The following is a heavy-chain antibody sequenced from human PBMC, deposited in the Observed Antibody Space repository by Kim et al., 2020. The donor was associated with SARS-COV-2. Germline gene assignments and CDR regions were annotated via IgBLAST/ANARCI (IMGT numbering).Heavy chain of an antibody. Sequence: ASVKVSCKASGYTFTSYYMHWVRQAPGQGLEWMGIINPSGGSTSYAQKFQGRVTMTRDTSTSTVYMELSSLRSEDTAVYYCARDPGYDILTGYYFAGPQGFGPLDYWGQGTLVTVSS. CDR1: GYTFTSYY. J-gene: IGHJ4*02. V-gene: IGHV1-46*01. CDR2: INPSGGST. CDR3: ARDPGYDILTGYYFAGPQGFGPLDY. D-gene: IGHD3-9*01.